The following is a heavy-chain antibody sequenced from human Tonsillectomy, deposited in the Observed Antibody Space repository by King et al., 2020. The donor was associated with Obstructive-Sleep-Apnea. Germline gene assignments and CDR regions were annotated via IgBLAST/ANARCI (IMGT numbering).Heavy chain of an antibody. J-gene: IGHJ3*02. CDR3: ARDRIGELSFAAFDI. CDR1: GFTFSSYG. V-gene: IGHV3-33*01. CDR2: IWYDVSNK. D-gene: IGHD3-10*01. Sequence: VQLVESGGGVVQPGRSLRLSCSASGFTFSSYGMHWVRQAPGKGLEWVAVIWYDVSNKYYEDSVKGRFTISRDNSKNTLYLQMNSLRSEDTAVYYCARDRIGELSFAAFDIWGQGTMVTVSS.